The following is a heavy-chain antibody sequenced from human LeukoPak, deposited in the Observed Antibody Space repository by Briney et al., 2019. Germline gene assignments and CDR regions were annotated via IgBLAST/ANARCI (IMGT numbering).Heavy chain of an antibody. V-gene: IGHV1-18*04. CDR2: ISTSNGDK. CDR1: GSTFPSHA. CDR3: ATRGITAARLDY. J-gene: IGHJ4*02. Sequence: ASVKVSCKASGSTFPSHAITWLRQAPGQGPEWMGWISTSNGDKNYLQTLQGRITLTIDTSTTTAYMQLRSLTSDDTAVYCCATRGITAARLDYWGQGTLVTVSS. D-gene: IGHD2-2*01.